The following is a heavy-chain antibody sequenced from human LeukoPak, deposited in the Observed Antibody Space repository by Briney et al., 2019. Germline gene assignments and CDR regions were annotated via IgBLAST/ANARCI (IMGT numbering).Heavy chain of an antibody. D-gene: IGHD5/OR15-5a*01. CDR2: ISSSSSTI. Sequence: GGSLRLSCAASGFTFSSYSMNWVRQAPGKGLEWVSYISSSSSTICYADSVKGRFTISRDNAKNSLYLQMNSLQSEDTAVYYCTRGLPNWFDPWGQGTLDTVSS. J-gene: IGHJ5*02. CDR3: TRGLPNWFDP. CDR1: GFTFSSYS. V-gene: IGHV3-48*01.